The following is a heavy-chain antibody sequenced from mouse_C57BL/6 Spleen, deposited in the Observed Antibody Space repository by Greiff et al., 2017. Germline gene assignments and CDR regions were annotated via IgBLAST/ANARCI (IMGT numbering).Heavy chain of an antibody. J-gene: IGHJ2*01. CDR1: GFTFSSYA. V-gene: IGHV5-4*03. Sequence: EVKLVESGGGLVKPGGSLKLSCAASGFTFSSYAMSWVRQTPEKRLEWVATISDGGSYTYYPDNVKGRFTISRDNAKNNLYLQMSHLKSEDTAMYYCARVYYGYLDYWGQGTTRTVSS. D-gene: IGHD2-1*01. CDR3: ARVYYGYLDY. CDR2: ISDGGSYT.